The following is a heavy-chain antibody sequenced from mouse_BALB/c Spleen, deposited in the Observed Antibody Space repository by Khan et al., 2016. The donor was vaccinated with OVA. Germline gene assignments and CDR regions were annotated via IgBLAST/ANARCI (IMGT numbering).Heavy chain of an antibody. CDR3: AREWCAWFPY. V-gene: IGHV1-77*01. CDR1: GYTFTDYN. D-gene: IGHD1-1*02. J-gene: IGHJ3*01. CDR2: IYPGSNNT. Sequence: QVQLKQSGAELARPGASVKLSCKASGYTFTDYNINWVKQRTGQGLEWIGEIYPGSNNTYYNEKFKGKATLTADKSSSTAYMQLSSLTSEDSAVYFCAREWCAWFPYWGQGTLVTVSA.